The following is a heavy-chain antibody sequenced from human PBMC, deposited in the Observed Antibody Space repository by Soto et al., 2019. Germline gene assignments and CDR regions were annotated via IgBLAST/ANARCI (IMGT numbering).Heavy chain of an antibody. CDR3: ARYGTYGSSRSGMDV. J-gene: IGHJ6*02. Sequence: QVQLVQSGAEVKEPGSSVRVSCKASGGSFDKFIMNWVRQTPGRGLEWMGGIVPMLGTPTYAEKFKGRVRISATGSASTTHMELTSLRSEDTALYFCARYGTYGSSRSGMDVWGLGTTVIVSS. D-gene: IGHD3-10*01. V-gene: IGHV1-69*01. CDR2: IVPMLGTP. CDR1: GGSFDKFI.